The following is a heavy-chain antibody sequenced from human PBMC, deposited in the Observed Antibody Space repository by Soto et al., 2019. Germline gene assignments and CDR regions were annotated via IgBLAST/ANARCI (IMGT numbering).Heavy chain of an antibody. V-gene: IGHV1-18*01. D-gene: IGHD4-17*01. CDR3: ARGTTVETGSD. J-gene: IGHJ4*02. CDR2: ISAYNGNT. Sequence: ASVKVSFPASCYTFSSYGINLVRQAPGQGLEWMGWISAYNGNTNYAQKLQGRVTMTTDTSTSTAYMELRSLRSDDTAVYYCARGTTVETGSDWGQGTLVTVS. CDR1: CYTFSSYG.